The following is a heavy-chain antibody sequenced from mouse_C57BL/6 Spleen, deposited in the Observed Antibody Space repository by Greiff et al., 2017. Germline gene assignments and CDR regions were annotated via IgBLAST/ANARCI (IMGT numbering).Heavy chain of an antibody. CDR2: ISGGGGNT. D-gene: IGHD1-1*02. Sequence: EVKVVESGGGLVKPGGSLKLSCAASGFTFSSYTMSWVRQTPEKRLEWVATISGGGGNTYYPDSVKGRFTISRDNAKNTLYLQMSSLRSEDTALYYCARRPGGSWYFDVWGTGTTVTVSS. CDR1: GFTFSSYT. J-gene: IGHJ1*03. CDR3: ARRPGGSWYFDV. V-gene: IGHV5-9*01.